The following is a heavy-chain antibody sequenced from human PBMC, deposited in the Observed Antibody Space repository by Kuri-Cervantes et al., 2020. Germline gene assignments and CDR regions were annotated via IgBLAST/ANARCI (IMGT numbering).Heavy chain of an antibody. V-gene: IGHV3-30*18. D-gene: IGHD2-2*01. Sequence: GESLKISCAASGFTFSSYGMHWVRQAPGKGLEWVAVITYDGSNKYYADSVKGRFTISRDNSKNTLYLQMNSLRAADTAVYYCAKDPWDQLPSLNRFDYWGQGTLVTVSS. J-gene: IGHJ4*02. CDR2: ITYDGSNK. CDR1: GFTFSSYG. CDR3: AKDPWDQLPSLNRFDY.